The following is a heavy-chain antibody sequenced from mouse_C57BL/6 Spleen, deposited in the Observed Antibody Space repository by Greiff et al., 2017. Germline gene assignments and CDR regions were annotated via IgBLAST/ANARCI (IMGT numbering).Heavy chain of an antibody. J-gene: IGHJ3*01. CDR2: IDPNSGGT. CDR1: GYTFTSYW. V-gene: IGHV1-72*01. D-gene: IGHD4-1*01. CDR3: ARGTGNGFAY. Sequence: QVQLQQPGAELVKPGASVKLSCKASGYTFTSYWMHWVKQRPGRGLGWIGRIDPNSGGTKYNEQFKSKATLTVDKPSSTAYMRRSSLTAEDSAVYYWARGTGNGFAYWGQGTLVTVSA.